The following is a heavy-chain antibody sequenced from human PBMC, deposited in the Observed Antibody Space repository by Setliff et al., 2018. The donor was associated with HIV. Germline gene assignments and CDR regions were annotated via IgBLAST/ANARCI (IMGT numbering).Heavy chain of an antibody. CDR2: INYEGHT. V-gene: IGHV4-34*01. CDR1: GGSFPAYY. CDR3: VRQHGDYAFDP. Sequence: PSETLSLTCAVYGGSFPAYYWNWIRQPPGKGPEWIGEINYEGHTTYNPSLKSRVSMFIDTSKKQFSLRVASVTAADTAIYYCVRQHGDYAFDPWGQGSLVTVSS. J-gene: IGHJ5*02. D-gene: IGHD4-17*01.